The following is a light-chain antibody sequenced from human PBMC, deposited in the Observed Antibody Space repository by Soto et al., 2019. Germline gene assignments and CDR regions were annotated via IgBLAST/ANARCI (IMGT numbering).Light chain of an antibody. J-gene: IGLJ2*01. CDR1: SSDVGGYNY. CDR2: EVT. V-gene: IGLV2-8*01. CDR3: LSYAGSTIVV. Sequence: QSVLTQPPSASGSPGQSVTISCTGTSSDVGGYNYVSWYQQHPGKAPKLMIYEVTKRPSGVPDRFSGSKSGNKASLTVSGLLAEDEADYYCLSYAGSTIVVFGGGTQLTVL.